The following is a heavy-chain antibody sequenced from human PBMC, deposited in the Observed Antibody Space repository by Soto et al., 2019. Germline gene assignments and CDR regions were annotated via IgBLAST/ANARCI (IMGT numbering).Heavy chain of an antibody. CDR1: GYTFTNYA. Sequence: QVQLVQSGAEVKKPGDSVKVSCKASGYTFTNYAMHWVRQAPGQRLEWMGWINAGNGNTKYSQKFQGRVTITRDTSASTAYMELSSLRSEDTAVYYCARGGSLYWYFDLWGRGTLVTVSS. CDR2: INAGNGNT. D-gene: IGHD1-26*01. J-gene: IGHJ2*01. CDR3: ARGGSLYWYFDL. V-gene: IGHV1-3*01.